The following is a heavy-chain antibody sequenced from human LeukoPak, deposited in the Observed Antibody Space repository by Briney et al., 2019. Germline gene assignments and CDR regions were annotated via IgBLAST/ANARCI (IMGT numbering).Heavy chain of an antibody. CDR1: GFTFSSCW. V-gene: IGHV3-7*01. D-gene: IGHD1-26*01. CDR3: ARDKWELPWAFDY. CDR2: IKQDGSEK. J-gene: IGHJ4*02. Sequence: GGSLRLSCAASGFTFSSCWMSWVCQAPGKGLEWVANIKQDGSEKYYVDSVKGRFTISRDNAKNSLYLQMNSLRAEDTAVYYCARDKWELPWAFDYWGQGILVTVSS.